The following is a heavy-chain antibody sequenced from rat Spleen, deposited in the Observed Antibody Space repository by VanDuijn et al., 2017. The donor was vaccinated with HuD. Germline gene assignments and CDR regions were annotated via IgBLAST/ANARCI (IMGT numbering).Heavy chain of an antibody. CDR2: ISSGVGNT. Sequence: EVQLVESGGGLVQPGRSMNLSCAASDYTFSHYYMAWVTPGPTKGLEWVASISSGVGNTYYRDSVKGRFTVSRDNANSTLYLQMVSLRSEDTATYDCVRRRWELGFDYWGQGVMVTVSS. CDR3: VRRRWELGFDY. CDR1: DYTFSHYY. D-gene: IGHD1-11*01. J-gene: IGHJ2*01. V-gene: IGHV5-25*01.